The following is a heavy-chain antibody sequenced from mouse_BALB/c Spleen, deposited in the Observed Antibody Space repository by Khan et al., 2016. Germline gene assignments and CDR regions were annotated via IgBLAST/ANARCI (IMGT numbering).Heavy chain of an antibody. V-gene: IGHV3-2*02. CDR2: ISYSGST. CDR3: ARSYGYWYFDV. Sequence: EVQLQESGPGLVKPSQSLSLTCTVTGYSITSDYAWNWIRQFPGNKLEWMGYISYSGSTSYNPSLKSRISITRDISKNQFFLQLNSVTTEDTATYYCARSYGYWYFDVWGAGTTVTVSS. D-gene: IGHD1-1*01. CDR1: GYSITSDYA. J-gene: IGHJ1*01.